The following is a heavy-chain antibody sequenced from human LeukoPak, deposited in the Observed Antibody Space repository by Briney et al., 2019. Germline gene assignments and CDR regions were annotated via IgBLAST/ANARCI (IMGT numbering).Heavy chain of an antibody. Sequence: GVSLRLSCAASAFTFSSYGRQWVRQAPGKGREWWAVISCDGSKKDYEDSVKGRFTTSRDNCQNTLYLQINSLRAEDTDGYYCEKDVASSWYTWYLDHWGQGTLVTVSS. V-gene: IGHV3-33*06. CDR1: AFTFSSYG. CDR2: ISCDGSKK. CDR3: EKDVASSWYTWYLDH. D-gene: IGHD6-13*01. J-gene: IGHJ4*02.